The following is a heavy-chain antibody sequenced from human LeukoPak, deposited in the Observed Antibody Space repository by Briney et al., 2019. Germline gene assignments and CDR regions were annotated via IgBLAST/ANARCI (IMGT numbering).Heavy chain of an antibody. CDR1: GYTFTSYA. Sequence: ASAKVSCKASGYTFTSYAMHWVRQAPGQRLEWMGWINAGNGNTKYSQKFQGRVTMTRNTSISTAYMELSSLRSEDTAVYYCARSPGWVRGAFDYWGQGTLVTVSS. D-gene: IGHD3-10*01. CDR3: ARSPGWVRGAFDY. CDR2: INAGNGNT. V-gene: IGHV1-3*01. J-gene: IGHJ4*02.